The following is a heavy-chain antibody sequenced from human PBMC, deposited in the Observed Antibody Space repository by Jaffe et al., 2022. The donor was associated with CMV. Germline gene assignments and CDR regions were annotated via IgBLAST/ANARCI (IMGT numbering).Heavy chain of an antibody. V-gene: IGHV1-69*01. J-gene: IGHJ6*02. CDR3: ARGGPIEAAAGPVRQTYYYYYGMDV. CDR2: IIPIFGTA. Sequence: QVQLVQSGAEVKKPGSSVKVSCKASGGTFSSYAISWVRQAPGQGLEWMGGIIPIFGTANYAQKFQGRVTITADESTSTAYMELSSLRSEDTAVYYCARGGPIEAAAGPVRQTYYYYYGMDVWGQGTTVTVSS. D-gene: IGHD6-13*01. CDR1: GGTFSSYA.